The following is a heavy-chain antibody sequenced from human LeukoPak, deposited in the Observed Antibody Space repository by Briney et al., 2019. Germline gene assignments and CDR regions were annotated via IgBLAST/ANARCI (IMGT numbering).Heavy chain of an antibody. Sequence: GGSLRLSCEASGFTFSNYYISWIRQAPGKGLEWVSYIISSGSTIYYADYVKGRFTISRDKAKNSLYLEMNSLRAEDTAVYYCARPLGYCSSTSCQNPGYFDYWGQGTLVTVSS. J-gene: IGHJ4*02. V-gene: IGHV3-11*01. CDR1: GFTFSNYY. CDR3: ARPLGYCSSTSCQNPGYFDY. D-gene: IGHD2-2*01. CDR2: IISSGSTI.